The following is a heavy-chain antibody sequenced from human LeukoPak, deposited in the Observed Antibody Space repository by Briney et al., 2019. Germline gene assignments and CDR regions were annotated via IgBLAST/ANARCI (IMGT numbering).Heavy chain of an antibody. D-gene: IGHD5-12*01. V-gene: IGHV4-4*02. Sequence: PSETLSLTCVVSGASISSSNRWSWVRQPPGKGLEWIGEIYHSGSTNYSPSLRSRVTISADKSKNQFSLKLSSVTAADTAVYYCARVEGYSGYAGDYWGQGTLVTVSS. CDR2: IYHSGST. J-gene: IGHJ4*02. CDR3: ARVEGYSGYAGDY. CDR1: GASISSSNR.